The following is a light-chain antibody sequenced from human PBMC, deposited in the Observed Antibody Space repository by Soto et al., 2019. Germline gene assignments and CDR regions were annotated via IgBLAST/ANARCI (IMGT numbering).Light chain of an antibody. CDR3: QQYNKWLRT. Sequence: EIVMTQSPATLSVSPGERATLSCRASQSVSSNLAWYQQKPGQAPRLLIYGASTRATGIPARFSGSGSGTEFTLTISSLQSEDFAVYYCQQYNKWLRTFGQGTKLEIK. CDR1: QSVSSN. CDR2: GAS. J-gene: IGKJ2*01. V-gene: IGKV3-15*01.